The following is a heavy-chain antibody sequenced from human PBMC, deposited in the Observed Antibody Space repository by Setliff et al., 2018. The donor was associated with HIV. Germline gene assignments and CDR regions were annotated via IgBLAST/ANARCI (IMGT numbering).Heavy chain of an antibody. Sequence: GGSLRLSCAASGFTFDDFGMSWVRQGPGKGLEWVFSINWNGGSTGYADSVKGRFTISRDNAKNSLYLQMNSLRAEDTALYYCARDIPFGDLLMLQAYMDVWGKGTTVTVSS. D-gene: IGHD3-10*01. J-gene: IGHJ6*04. V-gene: IGHV3-20*04. CDR1: GFTFDDFG. CDR2: INWNGGST. CDR3: ARDIPFGDLLMLQAYMDV.